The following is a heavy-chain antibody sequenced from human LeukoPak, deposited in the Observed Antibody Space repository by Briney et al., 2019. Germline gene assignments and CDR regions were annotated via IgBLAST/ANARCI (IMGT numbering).Heavy chain of an antibody. J-gene: IGHJ6*02. CDR1: GFSLSSYW. V-gene: IGHV3-74*01. Sequence: GGSLRLSCAASGFSLSSYWMDWVRQAPGKGLVWVARINSDGSSTTYADSVKGRFTISRDNAKNTLHLQMNSLRAEDTAVYYCARGYDSTGYSLDYYHGMDVWGQGTTVTVSS. D-gene: IGHD3-22*01. CDR2: INSDGSST. CDR3: ARGYDSTGYSLDYYHGMDV.